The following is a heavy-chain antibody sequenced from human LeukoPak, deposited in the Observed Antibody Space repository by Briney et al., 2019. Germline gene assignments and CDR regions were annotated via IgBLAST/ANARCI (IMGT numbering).Heavy chain of an antibody. CDR1: GFTFSSYG. V-gene: IGHV3-30*18. D-gene: IGHD3-10*01. Sequence: PGGSLRLSCAASGFTFSSYGMHWVRQAPGKGLEWVAVISYDGSNKYYADSVKGRFTISRDNSKNTLYLQMNSLRAEDTAVYYCAKGSGSYYDYWGQGSLVTVSS. J-gene: IGHJ4*02. CDR2: ISYDGSNK. CDR3: AKGSGSYYDY.